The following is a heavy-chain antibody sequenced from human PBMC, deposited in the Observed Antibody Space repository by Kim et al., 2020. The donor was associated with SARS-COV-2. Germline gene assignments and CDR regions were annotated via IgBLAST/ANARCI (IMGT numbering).Heavy chain of an antibody. V-gene: IGHV3-21*01. J-gene: IGHJ6*02. Sequence: DSVKGRFTISRDNAKNSLYLQMNSLRAEDTAVYYCARGPAGGTTGYGMDVWGQGTTVTVSS. CDR3: ARGPAGGTTGYGMDV. D-gene: IGHD1-1*01.